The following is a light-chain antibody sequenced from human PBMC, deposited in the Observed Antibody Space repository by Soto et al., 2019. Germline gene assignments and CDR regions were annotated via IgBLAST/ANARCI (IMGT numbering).Light chain of an antibody. CDR3: QQSYSTPWT. Sequence: DIQLTQSPSFLSASVVDTVTITFLASQDIDNYLAWYQHAPGKAPKLLIYAASSLQSGIPSRFSGSGSETDFTLTISSLQPEDFATYYCQQSYSTPWTFGQGTKVDIK. CDR2: AAS. V-gene: IGKV1-39*01. CDR1: QDIDNY. J-gene: IGKJ1*01.